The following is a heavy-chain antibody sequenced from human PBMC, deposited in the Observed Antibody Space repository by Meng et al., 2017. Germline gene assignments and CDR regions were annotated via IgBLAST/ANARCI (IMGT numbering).Heavy chain of an antibody. CDR3: ALAYDSSGYYVGYYFDY. CDR1: RVSLCTSGVG. J-gene: IGHJ4*02. V-gene: IGHV2-5*02. CDR2: MYWDDDK. D-gene: IGHD3-22*01. Sequence: TLREPVPSVFKPKQTRMLTCSFSRVSLCTSGVGVGWMRQPPAKSVEWLALMYWDDDKRYSPSLKSRLTITKDTSKNQVVLTMTNMDPVDTATYYCALAYDSSGYYVGYYFDYWGQGTLVTVSS.